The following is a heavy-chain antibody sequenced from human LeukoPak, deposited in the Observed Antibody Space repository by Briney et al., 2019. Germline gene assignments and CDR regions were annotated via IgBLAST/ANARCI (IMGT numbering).Heavy chain of an antibody. V-gene: IGHV1-2*02. CDR3: ARIGYSSSWSPSENWFDP. CDR2: INPDSGGT. CDR1: GYTFTGYY. Sequence: ASVKVSCKASGYTFTGYYMHWVRQAPGQGLEWMGWINPDSGGTNYAQKFQGRVTMTRDTSISTAYMELSRLRSDDTAVYYCARIGYSSSWSPSENWFDPWGQGTLVTVSS. D-gene: IGHD6-13*01. J-gene: IGHJ5*02.